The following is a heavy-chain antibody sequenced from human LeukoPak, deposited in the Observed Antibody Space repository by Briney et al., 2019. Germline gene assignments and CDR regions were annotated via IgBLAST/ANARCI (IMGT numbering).Heavy chain of an antibody. J-gene: IGHJ5*02. D-gene: IGHD3-10*01. Sequence: ASVKVSCKASGYTFTGYYMHWVRQAPGQGLEWMGWINPNSGGTNYAQKFQGRVTMTRDTSISTAYMELSRLRSDDTAVYYCARAMVRGVNLPQPTGWFDPWGQGTLVTVSS. CDR3: ARAMVRGVNLPQPTGWFDP. V-gene: IGHV1-2*02. CDR2: INPNSGGT. CDR1: GYTFTGYY.